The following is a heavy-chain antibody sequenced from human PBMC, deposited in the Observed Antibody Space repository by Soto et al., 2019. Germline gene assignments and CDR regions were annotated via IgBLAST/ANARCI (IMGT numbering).Heavy chain of an antibody. J-gene: IGHJ4*02. Sequence: KTSETLSLTCAVSGVSISSDNWWTWVRQSPQRGLEYIGEIFHDGTANYYPSFERRVAISVDTSKNQFSLKLTSVTAADTAIYFCARLVYDTRLNYMYFDFWGQGTLVTVSS. V-gene: IGHV4-4*02. D-gene: IGHD3-10*01. CDR3: ARLVYDTRLNYMYFDF. CDR2: IFHDGTA. CDR1: GVSISSDNW.